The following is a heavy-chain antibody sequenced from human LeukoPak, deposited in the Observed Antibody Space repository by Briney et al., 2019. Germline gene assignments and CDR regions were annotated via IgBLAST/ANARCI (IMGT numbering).Heavy chain of an antibody. CDR1: GYTFTSYD. CDR2: MNPNSGNT. Sequence: ASVKVSCKASGYTFTSYDINWVRQATGQGLEWMGWMNPNSGNTGYAQKFQVRVTITRNGSINTAYMELSSLTSEDTAVYYCARGTGAYNYNMDVWGKGITVTVSS. D-gene: IGHD1-14*01. J-gene: IGHJ6*03. CDR3: ARGTGAYNYNMDV. V-gene: IGHV1-8*03.